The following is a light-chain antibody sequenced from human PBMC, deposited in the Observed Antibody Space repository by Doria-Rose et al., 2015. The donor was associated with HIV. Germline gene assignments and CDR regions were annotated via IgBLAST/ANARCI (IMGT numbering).Light chain of an antibody. V-gene: IGKV3-20*01. J-gene: IGKJ1*01. CDR1: QRVKSSY. Sequence: TQSPGTLSLSPGERATLSCRASQRVKSSYLAWYQQKPGQAPRLLIYDASTRATGIPDRFSGSESGTDFTLTISRLEPEDFVVYYCHQYASSRTFGQGTKVEIK. CDR2: DAS. CDR3: HQYASSRT.